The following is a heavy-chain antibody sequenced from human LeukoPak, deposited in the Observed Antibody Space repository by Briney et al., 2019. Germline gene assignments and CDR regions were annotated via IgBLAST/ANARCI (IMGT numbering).Heavy chain of an antibody. V-gene: IGHV4-59*10. D-gene: IGHD4-17*01. CDR3: AREEAYGGNGY. CDR2: IYTSGST. J-gene: IGHJ4*02. Sequence: PPGTLSLTCAVSGGSISSYYWSWIRQPAGKGLEWIGRIYTSGSTNYNPSLTSRVTMSVDKSKNQISLKQSSVAAADTAVQCCAREEAYGGNGYWGQGTLVTVSS. CDR1: GGSISSYY.